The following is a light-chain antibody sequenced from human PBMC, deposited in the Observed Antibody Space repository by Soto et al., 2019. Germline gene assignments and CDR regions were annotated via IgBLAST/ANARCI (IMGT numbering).Light chain of an antibody. J-gene: IGKJ1*01. CDR2: LGS. Sequence: DIVMTHSPLSLPVTPGEPACMSCXSGXSLXXXXGXXXLDWYVQKPGHSPQLLIYLGSTRASGVPDRFSGSGSGTDFTLTISRVEAEDVGVYYCMQPLQTPWTFGQGTKVDIK. CDR3: MQPLQTPWT. CDR1: XSLXXXXGXXX. V-gene: IGKV2-28*01.